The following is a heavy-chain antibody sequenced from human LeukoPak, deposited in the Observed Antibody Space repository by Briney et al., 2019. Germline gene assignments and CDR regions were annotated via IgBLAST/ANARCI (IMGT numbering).Heavy chain of an antibody. CDR1: GGSISSGDYY. D-gene: IGHD1-26*01. J-gene: IGHJ4*02. Sequence: KASETLSLTCTVSGGSISSGDYYWSWIRQPPGKGLEWIGYIYYSGSTYYNPSHKSRVTISVNTSKNQFSLKLSSVTAADTAVYYCARASGSYDAVDYWGQGTLVTVSS. CDR3: ARASGSYDAVDY. CDR2: IYYSGST. V-gene: IGHV4-30-4*08.